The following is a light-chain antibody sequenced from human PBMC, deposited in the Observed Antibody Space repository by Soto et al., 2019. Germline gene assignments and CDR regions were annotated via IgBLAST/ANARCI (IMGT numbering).Light chain of an antibody. J-gene: IGKJ1*01. V-gene: IGKV3-20*01. CDR3: QQYDSSPKT. CDR1: QSVSSSY. CDR2: GAS. Sequence: VFTQSPRTLALSPGERATLSCGASQSVSSSYLAWYQQKPGQAPRLLIYGASSRDTGIPDRFSGSGSGTDFTLTISRLQPEDFAVYYCQQYDSSPKTFGQGTKVDIK.